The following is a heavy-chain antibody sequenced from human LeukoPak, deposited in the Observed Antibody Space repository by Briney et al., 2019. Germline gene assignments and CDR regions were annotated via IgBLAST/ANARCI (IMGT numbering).Heavy chain of an antibody. CDR1: GGSISSYY. Sequence: SETLSLTCTVSGGSISSYYWSWIRQPPGKGLEWIGYIYYSGSTNYNPSLKSRVTISVDTSKNQFSLKLSSVTAADTAVYYCASEGYYYDSSGLAHFQHWGQGTLVTVSS. D-gene: IGHD3-22*01. CDR3: ASEGYYYDSSGLAHFQH. J-gene: IGHJ1*01. CDR2: IYYSGST. V-gene: IGHV4-59*08.